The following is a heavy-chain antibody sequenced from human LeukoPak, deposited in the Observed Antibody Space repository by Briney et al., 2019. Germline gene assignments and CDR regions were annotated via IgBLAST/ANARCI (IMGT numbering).Heavy chain of an antibody. Sequence: PSETLSLTCTVSGGSISSSSYYWGWIRQPPGKGLEWIGSIYYSGSTNYNPSLKSRVTMSVDTSKNQFSLKLSSVTAADTAVYYCARLGQLWSIDYWGQGTLVTVSS. CDR1: GGSISSSSYY. CDR3: ARLGQLWSIDY. D-gene: IGHD5-18*01. CDR2: IYYSGST. V-gene: IGHV4-39*01. J-gene: IGHJ4*02.